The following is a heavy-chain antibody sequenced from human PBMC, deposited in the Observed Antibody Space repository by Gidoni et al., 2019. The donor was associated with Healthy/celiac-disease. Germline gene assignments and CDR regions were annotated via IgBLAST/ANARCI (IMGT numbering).Heavy chain of an antibody. V-gene: IGHV1-2*02. Sequence: QVQLVQSGAEGKTPGASVQVSCKASGYTFTGYYMHWVRQAPGQGLEWMGWINPNSGGTNYAQKFQGRVTMTRDTSISTAYLELSRLGSDDTAVYYCARVGGPYDFWSGYIPLYGMDVWGQGTTVTVSS. CDR1: GYTFTGYY. D-gene: IGHD3-3*01. CDR3: ARVGGPYDFWSGYIPLYGMDV. CDR2: INPNSGGT. J-gene: IGHJ6*02.